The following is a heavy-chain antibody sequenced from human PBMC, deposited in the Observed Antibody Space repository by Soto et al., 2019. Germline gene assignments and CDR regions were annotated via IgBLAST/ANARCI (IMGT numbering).Heavy chain of an antibody. CDR2: ISAYNGNT. CDR1: GYTFTNYG. J-gene: IGHJ4*02. V-gene: IGHV1-18*01. CDR3: ARHNDYRTARPNDFDY. Sequence: GASVKVSCKASGYTFTNYGISWVRQAPGQGLEWMGWISAYNGNTNYAQKLQGRVTMTTDTSTSTAYMELRSLRSDDTAVYYCARHNDYRTARPNDFDYWGQGTLVTVSS. D-gene: IGHD1-1*01.